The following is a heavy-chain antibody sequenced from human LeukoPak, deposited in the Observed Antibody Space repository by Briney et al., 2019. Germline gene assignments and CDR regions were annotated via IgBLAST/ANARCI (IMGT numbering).Heavy chain of an antibody. D-gene: IGHD6-13*01. CDR1: GFIFSPYA. V-gene: IGHV3-64D*06. Sequence: GGSLRLSCSASGFIFSPYAMHWVRQAPGKGLEYVSSISSEGKTTYYADSVKGRFTISRDNSKNTLYLQMSSPRPEDTAVYYCVKDRWVDHWGQGTLVTVSS. CDR3: VKDRWVDH. CDR2: ISSEGKTT. J-gene: IGHJ4*02.